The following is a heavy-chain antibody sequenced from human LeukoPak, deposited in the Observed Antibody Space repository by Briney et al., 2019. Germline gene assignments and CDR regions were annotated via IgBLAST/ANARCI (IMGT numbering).Heavy chain of an antibody. Sequence: GGALRVSRAASLFTFSSYIISWVRQAPGKGLEWVSAICGSGGSTYYADSVKGPFTISRDNSKNTLYLQMNSLRAEDTAVYYCAHGGRTGIQLWSGFDYWGQGTLVTVSS. CDR3: AHGGRTGIQLWSGFDY. V-gene: IGHV3-23*01. CDR1: LFTFSSYI. J-gene: IGHJ4*02. D-gene: IGHD5-18*01. CDR2: ICGSGGST.